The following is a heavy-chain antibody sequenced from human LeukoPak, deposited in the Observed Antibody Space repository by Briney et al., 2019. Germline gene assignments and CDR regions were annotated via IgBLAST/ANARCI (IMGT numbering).Heavy chain of an antibody. Sequence: GGSLRLSCAPSGFPFRDFSMSWVREAPGKGLEWISTTNSGGTSTYYAESVKGRFTISRDNSKNTLYLQMSGLRVEDTAVYYCAKQSYARSLGEGGPGTLVSVSS. CDR1: GFPFRDFS. J-gene: IGHJ4*02. CDR2: TNSGGTST. D-gene: IGHD2-8*01. CDR3: AKQSYARSLGE. V-gene: IGHV3-23*01.